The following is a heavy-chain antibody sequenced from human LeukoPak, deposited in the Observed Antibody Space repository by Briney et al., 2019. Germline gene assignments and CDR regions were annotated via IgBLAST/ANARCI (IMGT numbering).Heavy chain of an antibody. Sequence: ASVKVSCKASGGTFSSYAISWVRQAPGQGLEWMGWISAYNGNTNYAQKLQGRVTMTTDTSTSTAYMELRSLRSDDTAVYYCARGAGGSYRYYFDYWGQGTLVTVSS. CDR3: ARGAGGSYRYYFDY. J-gene: IGHJ4*02. V-gene: IGHV1-18*01. CDR1: GGTFSSYA. D-gene: IGHD3-16*02. CDR2: ISAYNGNT.